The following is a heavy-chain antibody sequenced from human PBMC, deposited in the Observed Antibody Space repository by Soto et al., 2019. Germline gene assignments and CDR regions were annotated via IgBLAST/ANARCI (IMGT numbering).Heavy chain of an antibody. Sequence: PGGSLRLSCAASGFTFSSFAMRWVRQAPGKGLEWVSVISESGGSTYYADSVKGRFTISRDNSKSMLYLQMNSLRGDDTAIYYCEKAISGYYAPSDYWGQGTQVTVSS. V-gene: IGHV3-23*01. J-gene: IGHJ4*02. CDR1: GFTFSSFA. CDR3: EKAISGYYAPSDY. CDR2: ISESGGST. D-gene: IGHD3-22*01.